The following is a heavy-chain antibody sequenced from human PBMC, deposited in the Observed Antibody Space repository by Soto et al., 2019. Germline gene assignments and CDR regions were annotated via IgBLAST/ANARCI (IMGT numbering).Heavy chain of an antibody. CDR3: AKEYYDILTGVDY. J-gene: IGHJ4*02. CDR2: ISYDGSNK. V-gene: IGHV3-30*18. D-gene: IGHD3-9*01. CDR1: GFTFSSYG. Sequence: VQLVESGGGVVQPGRSLRLSCAASGFTFSSYGMHWVRQAPGKGLEWVAVISYDGSNKYYADSVKGRFTISRDNSKNTLYLQMNSLRAEDTAVYYCAKEYYDILTGVDYWGQGTLVTVSS.